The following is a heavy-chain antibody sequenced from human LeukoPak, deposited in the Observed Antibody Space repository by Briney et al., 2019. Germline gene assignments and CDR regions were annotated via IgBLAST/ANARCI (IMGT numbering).Heavy chain of an antibody. D-gene: IGHD1-26*01. V-gene: IGHV4-61*02. CDR1: GGSISSGSYY. CDR3: AREKVVGAILRWFDP. Sequence: PSETLSLTCTVSGGSISSGSYYWSWIRQPAGKGLEWIGRIYTSGSTNYNPSLKSRVTISVDTSKNQFSLKLSSVTAADTAVYYCAREKVVGAILRWFDPWRQGTLVTVSS. J-gene: IGHJ5*02. CDR2: IYTSGST.